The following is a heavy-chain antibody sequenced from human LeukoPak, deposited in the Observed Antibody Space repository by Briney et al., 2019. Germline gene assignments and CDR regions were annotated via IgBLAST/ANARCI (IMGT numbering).Heavy chain of an antibody. CDR1: GLSFSNAW. Sequence: GGSLRLSCAASGLSFSNAWMSWVRQAPIKGLEWVGRIKRKIDGETTDYAAPAKGRFTISRDDSKNTLYLQMNSLKTEDTAVYYCTSEDQGGFDYWGRGTLVTVSS. CDR3: TSEDQGGFDY. D-gene: IGHD1-26*01. CDR2: IKRKIDGETT. J-gene: IGHJ4*02. V-gene: IGHV3-15*01.